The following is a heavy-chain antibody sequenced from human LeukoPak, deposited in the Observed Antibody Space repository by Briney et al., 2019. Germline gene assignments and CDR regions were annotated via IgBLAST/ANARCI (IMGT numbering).Heavy chain of an antibody. CDR1: GFTFSRYG. V-gene: IGHV3-23*01. CDR3: AIGGGNLPFDS. D-gene: IGHD4-23*01. Sequence: PGGSLRLSCAASGFTFSRYGMTWVRQAPGKGLEWLSSISGRGDKTYYADSVKGRFTISRENAKNSVFLQMSTLRVGDTAVYYCAIGGGNLPFDSWGQGTLVTVSS. J-gene: IGHJ4*02. CDR2: ISGRGDKT.